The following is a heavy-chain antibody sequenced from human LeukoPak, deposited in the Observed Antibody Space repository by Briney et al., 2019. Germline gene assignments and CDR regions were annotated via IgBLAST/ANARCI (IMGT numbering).Heavy chain of an antibody. Sequence: GGSLRLSCGASGFTFTSFAMTWVRQAPGKGLEWVSAISSGGTPYYAASVRGRSIISRDTSTNTLYLQVKSLTAEDTAVYYCAKPEVGVASIDCWGQGTLVTVSS. CDR3: AKPEVGVASIDC. CDR2: ISSGGTP. D-gene: IGHD2-2*01. V-gene: IGHV3-23*01. CDR1: GFTFTSFA. J-gene: IGHJ4*02.